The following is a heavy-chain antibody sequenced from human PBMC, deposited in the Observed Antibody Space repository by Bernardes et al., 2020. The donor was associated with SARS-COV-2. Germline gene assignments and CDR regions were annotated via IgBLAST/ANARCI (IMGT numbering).Heavy chain of an antibody. J-gene: IGHJ6*02. D-gene: IGHD3-10*01. CDR3: ARDLGRSSYYGMDV. CDR2: IYYSGST. Sequence: TLALTCTVSGGSISNSGYYWSWIRQHPGKGLEWIGYIYYSGSTYYNPSLKSRLTISVDTSKNQFSLELSSVTAADTAVYYCARDLGRSSYYGMDVWGQGTTVTVSS. V-gene: IGHV4-31*03. CDR1: GGSISNSGYY.